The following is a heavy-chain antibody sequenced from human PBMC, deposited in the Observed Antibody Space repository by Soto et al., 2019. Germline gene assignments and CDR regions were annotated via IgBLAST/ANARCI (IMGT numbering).Heavy chain of an antibody. J-gene: IGHJ4*02. CDR3: VRDDFGLGIDY. D-gene: IGHD1-26*01. Sequence: GGALRLSCAASGFTFSSYSMNWVRQAPGKGLEGGSYISSSSSTKYYADSVKGRFTISRDNAKTSLFLQMNSLRAEDTVVYYCVRDDFGLGIDYWGLGTLVTVSS. CDR1: GFTFSSYS. CDR2: ISSSSSTK. V-gene: IGHV3-48*01.